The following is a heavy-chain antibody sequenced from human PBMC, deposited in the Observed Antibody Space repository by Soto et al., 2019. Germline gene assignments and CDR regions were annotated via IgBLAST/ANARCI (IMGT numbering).Heavy chain of an antibody. CDR3: ARSRRVSSSTFDY. CDR1: GGSISSGGYY. Sequence: SETLSLTCTVSGGSISSGGYYWSWIRQHPGKGLEWIGYIYYSGSTYYNPSLKSRVTISADTSKNQFSLKLSSVTAADTAVYYCARSRRVSSSTFDYWGQGTLVTVSS. D-gene: IGHD6-6*01. V-gene: IGHV4-31*03. CDR2: IYYSGST. J-gene: IGHJ4*02.